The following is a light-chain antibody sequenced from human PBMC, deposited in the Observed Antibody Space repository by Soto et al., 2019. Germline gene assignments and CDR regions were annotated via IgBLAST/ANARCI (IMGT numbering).Light chain of an antibody. CDR1: QSISSY. Sequence: DIQMTHSPSSLSASVVDRVTITFLASQSISSYLNWYQQKPGKAPKLLIYAASSLQSGVPSRFSGSGSGTDFTLTISSLQPEDFATYYCQKSYSTPLNFGGGTKVDIK. J-gene: IGKJ4*01. CDR2: AAS. CDR3: QKSYSTPLN. V-gene: IGKV1-39*01.